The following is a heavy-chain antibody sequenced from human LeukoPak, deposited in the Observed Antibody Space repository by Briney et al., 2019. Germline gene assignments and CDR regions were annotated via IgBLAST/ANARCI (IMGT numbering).Heavy chain of an antibody. CDR3: ARENPSGYYNRPIDF. V-gene: IGHV4-59*01. D-gene: IGHD3-22*01. CDR2: IYYSGSI. Sequence: SETLSLICTVSGASISSYYWSWIRQPPGKGLEWIGDIYYSGSIKYNPSLKSRVTMSVDTSKNQFSLKLSSVTAADTAIYYCARENPSGYYNRPIDFWGQGTLVTVSS. J-gene: IGHJ4*02. CDR1: GASISSYY.